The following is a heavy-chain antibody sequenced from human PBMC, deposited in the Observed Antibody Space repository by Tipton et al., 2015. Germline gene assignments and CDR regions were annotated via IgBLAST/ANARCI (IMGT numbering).Heavy chain of an antibody. CDR1: GGSFSGYF. CDR2: INHSGST. Sequence: TLSLTCAFYGGSFSGYFWSWIRQPPGKGLEWIGEINHSGSTNYNPSLKSRVTISVDRSKNQVSLKVTSVTAADTAVYYCGRGLPSPLSRITMVRGVSSLDFWGQGTLVTVSS. CDR3: GRGLPSPLSRITMVRGVSSLDF. V-gene: IGHV4-34*01. D-gene: IGHD3-10*01. J-gene: IGHJ4*02.